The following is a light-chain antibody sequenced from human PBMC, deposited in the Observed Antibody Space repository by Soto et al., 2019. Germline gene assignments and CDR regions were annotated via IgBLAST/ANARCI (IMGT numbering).Light chain of an antibody. CDR2: GAF. CDR1: QSVRTNY. J-gene: IGKJ1*01. CDR3: KKYGSSHRT. Sequence: EIVLTRSPGTLCLSPVEIATLSCSASQSVRTNYLAWYQQKRGQAPWLLIYGAFNRAGGVQDRFSGSGSGKDFTLTIRRMENEDFAVYYCKKYGSSHRTFGHGTTV. V-gene: IGKV3-20*01.